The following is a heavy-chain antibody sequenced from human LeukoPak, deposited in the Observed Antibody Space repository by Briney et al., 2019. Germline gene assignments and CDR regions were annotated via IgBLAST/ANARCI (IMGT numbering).Heavy chain of an antibody. Sequence: ASVKVSCKASGYTFTSYGISWVRQAPGQGLEWMGWISAYNGNTNYAQKLQGRVTMTTDTSTSTAYMELSRLRSDDTAVYYCARDDYYYGSGSYNYWGQGTLVTVSS. CDR2: ISAYNGNT. D-gene: IGHD3-10*01. CDR1: GYTFTSYG. V-gene: IGHV1-18*01. J-gene: IGHJ4*02. CDR3: ARDDYYYGSGSYNY.